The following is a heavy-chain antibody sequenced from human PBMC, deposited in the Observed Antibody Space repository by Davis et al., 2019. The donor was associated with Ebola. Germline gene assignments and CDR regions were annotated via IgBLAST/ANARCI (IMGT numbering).Heavy chain of an antibody. V-gene: IGHV4-34*01. J-gene: IGHJ5*02. D-gene: IGHD3-10*01. CDR3: ARTALTSVSPSGLGYNYFDL. CDR1: GGSFSDYF. CDR2: ISHGGVS. Sequence: MPSETLSLTCAVYGGSFSDYFWSWIRQSPRKGLEWIGKISHGGVSDYNPSLRSRVTISVDTSKNHVSLRLNSVTAADTAVFYCARTALTSVSPSGLGYNYFDLWGQGTLVSVSS.